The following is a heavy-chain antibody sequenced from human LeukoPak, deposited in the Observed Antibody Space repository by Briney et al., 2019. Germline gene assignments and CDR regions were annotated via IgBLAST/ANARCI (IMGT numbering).Heavy chain of an antibody. CDR2: MNPNSGNT. V-gene: IGHV1-8*01. CDR3: ARDSLARGDPPPH. J-gene: IGHJ1*01. Sequence: ASVKVSCKASGYTFTNYDINWVRQASGQGLEWMGWMNPNSGNTGYAQKFQGRVTMTRNTSISTAYMELSSLRSEDTAVYYCARDSLARGDPPPHWGQGTLVTVSS. CDR1: GYTFTNYD. D-gene: IGHD3-10*01.